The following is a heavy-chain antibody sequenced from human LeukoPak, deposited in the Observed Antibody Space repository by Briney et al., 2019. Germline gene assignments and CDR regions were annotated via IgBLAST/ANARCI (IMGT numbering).Heavy chain of an antibody. D-gene: IGHD5-18*01. CDR2: INHSGST. V-gene: IGHV4-34*01. Sequence: PSETLSLTCAVYGGSFSGYYWSWLRQPPGKGLEWVGEINHSGSTNYNASLKGRVTISVDTSKNQFSLKLSSVTAADTAVYYCARGARRGYSYGYFVDYWGQGTLVTVSS. J-gene: IGHJ4*02. CDR1: GGSFSGYY. CDR3: ARGARRGYSYGYFVDY.